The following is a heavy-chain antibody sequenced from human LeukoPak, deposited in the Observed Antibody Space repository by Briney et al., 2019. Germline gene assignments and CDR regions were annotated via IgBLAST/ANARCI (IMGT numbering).Heavy chain of an antibody. V-gene: IGHV3-23*01. Sequence: PGGSLRLSCAASGFTFSNYAMSWVRQAPGKGLEWVSAISGSGSSTYYADSVKGRFTISRDNSKNTLYLQMNSLRAEDTAVYYCAKELGYCSGGSCYYYYGMDVWGQGTTVTVSS. CDR2: ISGSGSST. CDR1: GFTFSNYA. J-gene: IGHJ6*02. D-gene: IGHD2-15*01. CDR3: AKELGYCSGGSCYYYYGMDV.